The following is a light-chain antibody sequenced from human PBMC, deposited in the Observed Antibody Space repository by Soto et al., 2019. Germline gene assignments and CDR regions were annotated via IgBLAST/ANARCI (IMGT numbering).Light chain of an antibody. CDR1: QSVSSY. J-gene: IGKJ1*01. V-gene: IGKV3-15*01. CDR2: GAS. CDR3: QQYNNWPTWT. Sequence: EIVLTQSPGTLSLSPGDRATLSCRASQSVSSYLAWYQQKPGQAPRLLIYGASTRATGIPARFSGSGSWTEFTLTISSRQSEDFAVYYCQQYNNWPTWTFGQGTKVDIK.